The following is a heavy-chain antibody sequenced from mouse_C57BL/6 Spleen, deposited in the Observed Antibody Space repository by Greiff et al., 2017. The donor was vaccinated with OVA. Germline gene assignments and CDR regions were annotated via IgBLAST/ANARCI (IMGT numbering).Heavy chain of an antibody. CDR2: INPNYGTT. J-gene: IGHJ1*03. V-gene: IGHV1-39*01. D-gene: IGHD2-10*01. Sequence: EVKLMESGPELVKPGASVKISCKASGYSFTDYNMNWVKQSNGKSLEWIGVINPNYGTTSYTLKFKGKATLTVDQSSSTAYMQLNRLTSEDSAVYYCATPTRGYFDVWGTGTTVTVSS. CDR1: GYSFTDYN. CDR3: ATPTRGYFDV.